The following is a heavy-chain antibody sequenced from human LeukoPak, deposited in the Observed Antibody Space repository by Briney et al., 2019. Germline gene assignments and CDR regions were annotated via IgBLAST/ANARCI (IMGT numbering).Heavy chain of an antibody. CDR2: INPKTGDT. CDR3: ANTMIVVDGAFDI. D-gene: IGHD3-22*01. J-gene: IGHJ3*02. Sequence: ASVKVSCKASAHTFTGSYMHWVRQAPGQGLQWMGWINPKTGDTKYAQNFQGRVTLTTDTSINTAYMELSSLRSEDTAVYYCANTMIVVDGAFDIWGQGTMVTVSS. V-gene: IGHV1-2*02. CDR1: AHTFTGSY.